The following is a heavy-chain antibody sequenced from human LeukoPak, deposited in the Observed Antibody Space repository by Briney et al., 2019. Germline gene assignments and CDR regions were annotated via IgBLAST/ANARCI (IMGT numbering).Heavy chain of an antibody. Sequence: PGGTLRLSCAASGFTFSSYGMSWVRQAPGKGLEWVSAISSSGSTIYYADSVKGRFTISRDNAKNSLYLQMNSLRAEDTAVYYCARDNRYSIFNWFDPWGQGTLVTVSS. CDR3: ARDNRYSIFNWFDP. CDR2: ISSSGSTI. CDR1: GFTFSSYG. J-gene: IGHJ5*02. V-gene: IGHV3-48*04. D-gene: IGHD6-13*01.